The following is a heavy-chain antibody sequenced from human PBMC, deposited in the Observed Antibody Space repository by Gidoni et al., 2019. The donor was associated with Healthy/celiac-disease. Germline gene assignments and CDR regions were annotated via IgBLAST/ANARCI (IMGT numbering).Heavy chain of an antibody. V-gene: IGHV4-59*01. CDR3: ARVLPDYDFWSGYYSWSGCWFDP. CDR2: ICSSGST. Sequence: QVQLQESGPGLVKPSETLSLTCTVSGGSISSYHWIWIRPPPGTGPEWIGYICSSGSTNYNPSLKSRVTISVDTSKNQFSLKLSSVTAADTAVYYCARVLPDYDFWSGYYSWSGCWFDPWGQGTLVTVSS. CDR1: GGSISSYH. D-gene: IGHD3-3*01. J-gene: IGHJ5*02.